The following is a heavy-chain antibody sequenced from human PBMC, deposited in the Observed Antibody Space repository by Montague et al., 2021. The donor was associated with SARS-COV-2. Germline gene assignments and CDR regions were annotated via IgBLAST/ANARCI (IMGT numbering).Heavy chain of an antibody. D-gene: IGHD3-10*01. V-gene: IGHV4-4*08. CDR2: IFTKAGT. Sequence: SETLSLTCAVSGVSISEFGWSWVRQSPTKGLEWVAFIFTKAGTSYSPSLESRLTVSLDTSKNQVSLNLTSVAAADTAVYYCARHYAPGTYPLDLWGRGTLVTVSS. CDR1: GVSISEFG. CDR3: ARHYAPGTYPLDL. J-gene: IGHJ5*02.